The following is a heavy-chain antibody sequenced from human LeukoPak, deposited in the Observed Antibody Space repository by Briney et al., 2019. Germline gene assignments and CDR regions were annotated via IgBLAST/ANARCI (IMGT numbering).Heavy chain of an antibody. J-gene: IGHJ4*02. Sequence: PSETLSLTCTVSGGSISSSSYYWGWIRQPPGKGLEWIGSIYYSGSTYYNPSLKSRVTISVDTSKNQFSLKLSSVTAADTAVYYCARDAEVGYFDSSNFYDYWGQGTLVTVSS. V-gene: IGHV4-39*07. CDR1: GGSISSSSYY. CDR2: IYYSGST. D-gene: IGHD3-22*01. CDR3: ARDAEVGYFDSSNFYDY.